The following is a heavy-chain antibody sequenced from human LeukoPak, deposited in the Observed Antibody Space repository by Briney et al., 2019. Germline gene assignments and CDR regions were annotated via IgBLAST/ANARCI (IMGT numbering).Heavy chain of an antibody. J-gene: IGHJ5*02. CDR3: ARLGCSSTSCSRHNWFDP. V-gene: IGHV4-39*01. CDR2: IHYSGST. CDR1: GGSISSSSYS. D-gene: IGHD2-2*01. Sequence: PSETLSLTCTVSGGSISSSSYSWGWIRQPPGKGLEWIGSIHYSGSTYYNPSLKSRVTISVDTSKNQFSLKLSSVTAADTAVYYCARLGCSSTSCSRHNWFDPWGQGTLVTVSS.